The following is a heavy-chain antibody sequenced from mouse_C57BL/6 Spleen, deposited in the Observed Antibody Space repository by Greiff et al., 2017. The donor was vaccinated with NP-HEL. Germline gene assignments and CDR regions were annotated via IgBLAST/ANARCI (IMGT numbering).Heavy chain of an antibody. V-gene: IGHV1-66*01. J-gene: IGHJ3*01. D-gene: IGHD2-1*01. CDR1: GYSFTSYY. CDR3: ARPGYGNFFAY. CDR2: IYPGSGNT. Sequence: QVQLQQSGPELVKPGASVKISCKASGYSFTSYYIHWVKQRPGQGLEWIGWIYPGSGNTKYNEKFKGKATLTADTSSSTAYMQLSSLTSEDSAVYYCARPGYGNFFAYWGQGTLVTVSA.